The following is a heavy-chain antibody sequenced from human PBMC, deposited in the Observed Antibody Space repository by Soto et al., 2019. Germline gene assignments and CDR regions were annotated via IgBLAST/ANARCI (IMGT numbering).Heavy chain of an antibody. CDR2: ISYDGSNK. V-gene: IGHV3-30*03. Sequence: QVQLVDSGGGVVQPGRSLRLSCAASGFTFSSYGMHWVRQAPGKGLEWVAVISYDGSNKYYADSVKGRFTISRDNSKNTLYLQMNSLRAEDTAVYYCATDLTIAAAGTGYYFDYWGQGTLVTVSS. CDR3: ATDLTIAAAGTGYYFDY. J-gene: IGHJ4*02. CDR1: GFTFSSYG. D-gene: IGHD6-13*01.